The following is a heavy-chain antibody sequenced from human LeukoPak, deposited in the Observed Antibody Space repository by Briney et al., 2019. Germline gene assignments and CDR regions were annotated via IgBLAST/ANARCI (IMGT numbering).Heavy chain of an antibody. V-gene: IGHV4-34*01. CDR2: INHSGST. J-gene: IGHJ1*01. D-gene: IGHD6-13*01. CDR1: GGSFSGYY. Sequence: TSETLSLTCAAYGGSFSGYYWSWIRQPPGKGLEWIGEINHSGSTNYNPSLKNRDTISVDMSKNQFSLKLSSVTAADTAVYYCARERSSSWSAYFQHWGQGTLVTVSS. CDR3: ARERSSSWSAYFQH.